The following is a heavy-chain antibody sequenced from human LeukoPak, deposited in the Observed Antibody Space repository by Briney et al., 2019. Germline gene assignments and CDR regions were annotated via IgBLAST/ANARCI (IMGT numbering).Heavy chain of an antibody. V-gene: IGHV3-48*01. CDR3: ARDRIKSGSYYFDY. CDR2: ISGRSSTI. Sequence: PGGSLRLSYAASAFTLSDYSMNGVRQAPGKGGEGGSYISGRSSTIQYADSVKGRFTISRDNAKNSMYLQMNSLRAEDTAVYYCARDRIKSGSYYFDYWGQGTLVTVSS. D-gene: IGHD1-26*01. CDR1: AFTLSDYS. J-gene: IGHJ4*02.